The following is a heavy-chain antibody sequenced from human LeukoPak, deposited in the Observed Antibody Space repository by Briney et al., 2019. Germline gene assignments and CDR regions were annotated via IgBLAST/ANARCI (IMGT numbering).Heavy chain of an antibody. J-gene: IGHJ4*02. V-gene: IGHV3-7*04. CDR1: GFTFSNYW. CDR2: IKQDGSDE. CDR3: ARGGSDSDY. Sequence: GGSLRLSREASGFTFSNYWMTWVRQAPGKGLEWVANIKQDGSDENYVDSVKGRFTISRDNGKNSLYLQMNSLRAEDTAVYYCARGGSDSDYWGQGTLVTVSS. D-gene: IGHD6-6*01.